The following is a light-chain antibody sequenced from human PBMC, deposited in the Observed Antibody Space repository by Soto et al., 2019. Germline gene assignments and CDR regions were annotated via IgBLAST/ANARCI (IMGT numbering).Light chain of an antibody. CDR2: GAS. J-gene: IGKJ5*01. CDR1: RSVSVD. CDR3: QQYGSSSIT. V-gene: IGKV3-20*01. Sequence: EIVMTQSPATLSVSPGERVTLSCRASRSVSVDLAWYQQRPGQAPRLLIYGASSRATGIPDRFSGSGSGTDFTLTISRLEPEDFAVYYCQQYGSSSITFGQGTQLEIK.